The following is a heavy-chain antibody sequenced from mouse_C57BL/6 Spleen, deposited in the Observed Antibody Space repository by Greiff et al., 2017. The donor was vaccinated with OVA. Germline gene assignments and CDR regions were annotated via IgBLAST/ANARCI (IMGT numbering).Heavy chain of an antibody. D-gene: IGHD4-1*01. CDR1: GYTFTDYY. Sequence: EVQLQQSGPELVKPGASVKISCKASGYTFTDYYMNWVKQSHGKSLEWLGDINPYNGGTSYNQKFKGKATLTVYKSSSTAAMELRSLTSEDAAVYYCARNWDDYWGQGTTLTVSS. CDR2: INPYNGGT. CDR3: ARNWDDY. V-gene: IGHV1-26*01. J-gene: IGHJ2*01.